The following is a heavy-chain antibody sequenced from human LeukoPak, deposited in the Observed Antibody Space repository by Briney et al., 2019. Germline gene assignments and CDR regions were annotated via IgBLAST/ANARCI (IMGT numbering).Heavy chain of an antibody. V-gene: IGHV3-23*01. J-gene: IGHJ4*02. CDR3: ARFRGSGSHTLYSFDY. Sequence: SGGSLRLSCAASGFPFSINAMSWVRQAPGKGLEWVSGISGTGGGTFCADSVKGRFSISRDDSINTLYLQMSSLRAEDTAVYYCARFRGSGSHTLYSFDYWGQGSLVTVSS. D-gene: IGHD3-10*01. CDR1: GFPFSINA. CDR2: ISGTGGGT.